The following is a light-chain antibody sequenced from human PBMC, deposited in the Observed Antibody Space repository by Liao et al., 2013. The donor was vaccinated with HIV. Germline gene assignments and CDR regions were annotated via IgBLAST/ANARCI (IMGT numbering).Light chain of an antibody. CDR2: YDT. CDR3: HVWDSGSDHYV. CDR1: SIGTRR. J-gene: IGLJ1*01. V-gene: IGLV3-21*04. Sequence: SYVLTQPPSVSVAPGKTATITCGGNSIGTRRVHWYQQKPGQAPVLVIYYDTARPSGIPERFSGSNSGNTATLTISRVEAGDEADYYCHVWDSGSDHYVFGTGTKVTVL.